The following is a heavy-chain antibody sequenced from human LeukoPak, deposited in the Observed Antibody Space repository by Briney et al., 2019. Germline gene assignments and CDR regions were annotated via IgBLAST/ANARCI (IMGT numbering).Heavy chain of an antibody. CDR3: ARYTAGIWGYSFDY. V-gene: IGHV4-39*07. CDR2: IHHSGVT. Sequence: SETLSLTCTVSGGSISSSSYYWGWIRQPPGKGLEWIGTIHHSGVTYYNPSLKSRVTVSVDTSKNQFSLKLSSVTAAGTAVYYCARYTAGIWGYSFDYWGQGTLVTVSS. D-gene: IGHD3-22*01. J-gene: IGHJ4*02. CDR1: GGSISSSSYY.